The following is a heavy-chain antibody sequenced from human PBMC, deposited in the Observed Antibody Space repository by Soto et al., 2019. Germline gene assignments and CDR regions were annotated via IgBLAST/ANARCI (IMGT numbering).Heavy chain of an antibody. D-gene: IGHD3-10*01. Sequence: ASVKVSCKASGYTFTSYYMHWVRQAPGQGLEWMGIINPSGGSTSYAQKFQGRVTMTRDTSTSTVYMELSSLRSEDTAVYYCARAITMVRGVIITSTLKGESDYWGQGTLVTVSS. CDR1: GYTFTSYY. CDR2: INPSGGST. CDR3: ARAITMVRGVIITSTLKGESDY. V-gene: IGHV1-46*01. J-gene: IGHJ4*02.